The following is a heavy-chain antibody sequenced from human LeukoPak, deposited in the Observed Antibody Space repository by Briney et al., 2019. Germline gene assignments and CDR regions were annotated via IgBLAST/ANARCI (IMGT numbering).Heavy chain of an antibody. V-gene: IGHV4-59*01. CDR2: ISYSGST. CDR3: ARDFRHCSDGSCHNWFDP. D-gene: IGHD2-15*01. CDR1: GGSISSYY. J-gene: IGHJ5*02. Sequence: NPSETLSLTCTVSGGSISSYYWSWIRQPPGKGLEWIGYISYSGSTNYNPSLKSRVTISVDTSKNQFSLKLSSVTAADTAVYYCARDFRHCSDGSCHNWFDPWGQGTLVTVSS.